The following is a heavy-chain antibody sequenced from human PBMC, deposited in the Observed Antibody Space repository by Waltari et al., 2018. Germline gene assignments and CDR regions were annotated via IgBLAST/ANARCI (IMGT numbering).Heavy chain of an antibody. J-gene: IGHJ6*02. CDR1: GGTFSSYA. CDR2: SIPIFGTA. CDR3: AGTYQLPQPSYYYYGMDV. D-gene: IGHD2-2*01. Sequence: QVQLVQSGAEVKKPGSSVKVSCKASGGTFSSYAISWVRQAPGQGLEWMGGSIPIFGTANYAQKFQGRVTITADESTSTAYMELSSLRSEDTAVYYCAGTYQLPQPSYYYYGMDVWVQGTTVTVSS. V-gene: IGHV1-69*12.